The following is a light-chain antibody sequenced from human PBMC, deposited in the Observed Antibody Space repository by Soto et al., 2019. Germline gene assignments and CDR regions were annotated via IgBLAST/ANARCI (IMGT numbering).Light chain of an antibody. J-gene: IGKJ1*01. V-gene: IGKV3-15*01. CDR3: QQYNNWPTWT. Sequence: EIVMTQSPATLSVSPGERATLSCRASQSVSSNLAWYQQNPGQAPRLLIYGASTRATGIPARFSGSGSGTEFTLTISSLQSEDFAVYYCQQYNNWPTWTFGQGTKVEL. CDR1: QSVSSN. CDR2: GAS.